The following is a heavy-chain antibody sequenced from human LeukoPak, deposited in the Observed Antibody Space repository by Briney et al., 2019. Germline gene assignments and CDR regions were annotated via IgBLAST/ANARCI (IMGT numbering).Heavy chain of an antibody. CDR3: ARLDCSGGSCYSGYFDY. CDR2: ISGSGGST. J-gene: IGHJ4*02. Sequence: SGGTLRLSCAASGFIFSSYGMSWVRQAPGKGLEWVSAISGSGGSTYYADSVKGRFTISRDNSKNTLYLQMNSLRAEDTAVYYCARLDCSGGSCYSGYFDYWGQGTLVTVSS. CDR1: GFIFSSYG. V-gene: IGHV3-23*01. D-gene: IGHD2-15*01.